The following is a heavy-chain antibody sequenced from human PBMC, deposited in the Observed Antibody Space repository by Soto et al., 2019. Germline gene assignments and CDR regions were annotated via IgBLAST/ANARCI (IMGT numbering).Heavy chain of an antibody. CDR2: IKQDGSEK. J-gene: IGHJ4*02. CDR1: GFTFSSYW. Sequence: GGSLRLSCAASGFTFSSYWMSWVRQAPGKGLEWVANIKQDGSEKYYVDSVKGRFTISRDNAKNSLYLQMNGLRAEDTAVYYCERDILAVAIFDYWGQGTLVTVSS. D-gene: IGHD6-19*01. V-gene: IGHV3-7*01. CDR3: ERDILAVAIFDY.